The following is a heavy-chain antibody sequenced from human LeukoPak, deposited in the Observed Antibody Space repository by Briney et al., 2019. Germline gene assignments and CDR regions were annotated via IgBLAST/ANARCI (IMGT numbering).Heavy chain of an antibody. CDR2: IYYTGST. D-gene: IGHD5-18*01. CDR1: GDSISSYY. V-gene: IGHV4-59*01. CDR3: ARGGLRGYSYAQRFDY. J-gene: IGHJ4*02. Sequence: SETLSLTCNVSGDSISSYYWGWIRQPPGKGLDWIGYIYYTGSTNYNPSLESRVTISVDTSKNEFSLKLSSVTAADTAVYYCARGGLRGYSYAQRFDYWGQGILVTVSS.